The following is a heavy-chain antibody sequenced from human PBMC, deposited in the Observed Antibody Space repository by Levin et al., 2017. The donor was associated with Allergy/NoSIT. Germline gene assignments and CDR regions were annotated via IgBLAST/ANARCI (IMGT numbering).Heavy chain of an antibody. CDR2: ISYDGSNK. D-gene: IGHD3-10*01. CDR3: AREISLTLRGDAFDI. Sequence: GGSLRLSCAASGFTFSSYAMHWVRQAPGKGLEWVAVISYDGSNKYYADSVKGRFTISRDNSKNTLYLQMNSLRAEDTAVYYCAREISLTLRGDAFDIWGQGTMVTVSS. V-gene: IGHV3-30*04. CDR1: GFTFSSYA. J-gene: IGHJ3*02.